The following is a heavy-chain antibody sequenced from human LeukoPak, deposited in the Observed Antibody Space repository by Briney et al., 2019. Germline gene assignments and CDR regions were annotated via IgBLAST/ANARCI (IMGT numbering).Heavy chain of an antibody. CDR1: GFTFSSYW. CDR3: ARAGGATGAFDI. V-gene: IGHV3-74*01. CDR2: INSDWSST. Sequence: QPGGFLRLSCAASGFTFSSYWIHWVRQAPGKGLVLVSRINSDWSSTSYADSVKGRFTISRDNAKNTLYLQMNSLRAEDTAVYYCARAGGATGAFDIWGQGTMVTVSS. D-gene: IGHD1-26*01. J-gene: IGHJ3*02.